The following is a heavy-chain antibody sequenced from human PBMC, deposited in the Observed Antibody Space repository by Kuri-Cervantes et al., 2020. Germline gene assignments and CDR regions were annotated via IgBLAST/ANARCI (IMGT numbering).Heavy chain of an antibody. Sequence: GESLKISCAASGFTVSRNYMSWVRQAPGKGLEWVSVIYSGGSTYYADSVKGRFTISRDNSKNTLSLQMNSLRAEDTAVYYCARSKGIAARRTRGDAFDIWGQGTMVTVSS. CDR2: IYSGGST. D-gene: IGHD6-6*01. CDR3: ARSKGIAARRTRGDAFDI. V-gene: IGHV3-53*01. CDR1: GFTVSRNY. J-gene: IGHJ3*02.